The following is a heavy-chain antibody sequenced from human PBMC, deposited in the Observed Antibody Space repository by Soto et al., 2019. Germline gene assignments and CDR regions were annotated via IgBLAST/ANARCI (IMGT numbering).Heavy chain of an antibody. Sequence: QVQLVESGGGVVQPGRSLRLSCAASGFTFSSYAMHWVRQAPGKGLEWVAVISYDGSNKYYADSVKGRFTISRDNSKNTLYLQMNSLRAEDTAVYYCARDASDYCISTSCYEEGGWFDPWGQGPLVTVSS. V-gene: IGHV3-30-3*01. J-gene: IGHJ5*02. D-gene: IGHD2-2*01. CDR3: ARDASDYCISTSCYEEGGWFDP. CDR2: ISYDGSNK. CDR1: GFTFSSYA.